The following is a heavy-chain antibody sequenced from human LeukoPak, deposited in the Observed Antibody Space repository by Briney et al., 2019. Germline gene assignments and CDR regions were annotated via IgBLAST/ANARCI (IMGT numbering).Heavy chain of an antibody. J-gene: IGHJ4*02. CDR1: GFSFGDYA. Sequence: TGGSLRLSCAASGFSFGDYAMTWVRQAPGKGLEWVSSITYNGAATYYLDSVKARFTISRDNSRSTLYLQMDSLTAEDTALYYCAKDGLYFDGSTHIYYFDSWGQGTLVAVSS. D-gene: IGHD3-9*01. V-gene: IGHV3-23*01. CDR2: ITYNGAAT. CDR3: AKDGLYFDGSTHIYYFDS.